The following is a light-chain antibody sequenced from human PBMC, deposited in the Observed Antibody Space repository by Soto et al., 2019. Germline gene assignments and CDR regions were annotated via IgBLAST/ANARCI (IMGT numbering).Light chain of an antibody. CDR1: QSVSSN. Sequence: EIVIKQSGATLSVAAGERATLSCRASQSVSSNLAWYQQKPGQAPRLLIYGASSRATDIPDRFIGSGSGTDFTLTISSLQPDDFATYYCQHYNSYSEAFGQGTKVDIK. J-gene: IGKJ1*01. CDR3: QHYNSYSEA. V-gene: IGKV3D-15*01. CDR2: GAS.